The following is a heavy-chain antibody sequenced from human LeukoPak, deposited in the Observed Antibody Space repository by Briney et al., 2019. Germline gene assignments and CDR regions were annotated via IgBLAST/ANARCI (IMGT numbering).Heavy chain of an antibody. D-gene: IGHD3-22*01. CDR2: INPSGGST. V-gene: IGHV1-46*01. Sequence: AASVKVSCKASGYTFTSYYMHWVRQAPGQGLEWMGIINPSGGSTSYAQKFQGRVTMTRDTSTSTVYMELSRLRSEATAVYYCARDSLDYYDSSGYPFDYXXXXXXVTVSS. CDR1: GYTFTSYY. CDR3: ARDSLDYYDSSGYPFDY. J-gene: IGHJ4*02.